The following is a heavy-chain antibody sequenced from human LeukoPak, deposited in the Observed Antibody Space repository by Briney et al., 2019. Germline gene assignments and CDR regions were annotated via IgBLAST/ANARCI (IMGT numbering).Heavy chain of an antibody. D-gene: IGHD1-26*01. CDR3: VKSGGYGLIDY. J-gene: IGHJ4*02. CDR1: GASISGSGYY. Sequence: ASETLSLTCAVSGASISGSGYYLGWIRQPPGKGLEWIGNIYYTGSTYYNASLQSRVTISIDTSKNQFSLRLNSVTAADMAMYYCVKSGGYGLIDYWGQGTLVTVSS. CDR2: IYYTGST. V-gene: IGHV4-39*01.